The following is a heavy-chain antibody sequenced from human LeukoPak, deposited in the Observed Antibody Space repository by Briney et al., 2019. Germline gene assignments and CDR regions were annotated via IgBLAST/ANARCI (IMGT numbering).Heavy chain of an antibody. Sequence: KPSETLSLTCTVSGGPISTYYWSWARQPPGKGLEWIGYIYTSGSTNYDPSFKSRVTISVDTPKNQFSLKLTSVTAADTAVYYCARSGYNWNNEWWFDPWGQGTLVTVSS. CDR2: IYTSGST. CDR1: GGPISTYY. CDR3: ARSGYNWNNEWWFDP. D-gene: IGHD1/OR15-1a*01. J-gene: IGHJ5*02. V-gene: IGHV4-4*08.